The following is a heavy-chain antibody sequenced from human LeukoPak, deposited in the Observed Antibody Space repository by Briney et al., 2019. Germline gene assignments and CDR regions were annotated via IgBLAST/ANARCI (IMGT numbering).Heavy chain of an antibody. CDR1: GYTFTGYY. CDR2: INPNSGGT. Sequence: GASVKVSCKASGYTFTGYYMHWVRQAPGQGLEWMGWINPNSGGTNYAQKFQGRVTMTRDTSISTTYMELSRLRSDDTAVYYCASDSSGSVLYFQHWGQGTLVTVSS. CDR3: ASDSSGSVLYFQH. V-gene: IGHV1-2*02. J-gene: IGHJ1*01. D-gene: IGHD6-19*01.